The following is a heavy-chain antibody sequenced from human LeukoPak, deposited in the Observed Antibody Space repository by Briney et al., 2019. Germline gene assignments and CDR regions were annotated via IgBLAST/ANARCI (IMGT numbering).Heavy chain of an antibody. CDR2: MNPNSGNT. CDR3: ARDNGTTTETNFDY. J-gene: IGHJ4*02. V-gene: IGHV1-8*03. D-gene: IGHD4-17*01. Sequence: GASVKVSCKASGYTFTSYDINWVRQATGQGLEWMGWMNPNSGNTGYAQKFQGRVTITTDESTSTAYMELSSLRSEDTAVYYCARDNGTTTETNFDYWGQGTLVTVSS. CDR1: GYTFTSYD.